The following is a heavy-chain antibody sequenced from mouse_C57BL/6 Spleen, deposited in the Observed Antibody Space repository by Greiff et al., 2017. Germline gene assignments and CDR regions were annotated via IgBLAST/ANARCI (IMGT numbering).Heavy chain of an antibody. CDR2: IHPNSGST. D-gene: IGHD2-2*01. J-gene: IGHJ3*01. CDR3: ARSEGYALAD. V-gene: IGHV1-64*01. CDR1: GYTFTSYW. Sequence: VQLQQPGAELVKPGASVKLSCKASGYTFTSYWMHWVKQRPGQGLEWIGMIHPNSGSTNYNEKFKSKATLTVDKSSSTAYMQLSSLTSVDSAVYYCARSEGYALADWGQGILVTVSA.